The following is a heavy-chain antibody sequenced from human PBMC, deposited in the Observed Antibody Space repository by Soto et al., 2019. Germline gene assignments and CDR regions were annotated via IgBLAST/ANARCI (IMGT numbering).Heavy chain of an antibody. CDR3: ARAGGSGYDYGYYYGMDV. J-gene: IGHJ6*02. Sequence: ASVKVSCKASGGTFSSYAISWVRQAPGQGLEWMGGIIPIFGTANYAQKFQGRVTITADESTSTAYMELSSLRSEDTAVYYCARAGGSGYDYGYYYGMDVWGQGTTVTAP. V-gene: IGHV1-69*13. D-gene: IGHD5-12*01. CDR1: GGTFSSYA. CDR2: IIPIFGTA.